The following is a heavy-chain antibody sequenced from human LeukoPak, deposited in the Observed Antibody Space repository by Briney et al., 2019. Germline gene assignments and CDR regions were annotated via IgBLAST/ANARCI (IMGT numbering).Heavy chain of an antibody. V-gene: IGHV1-2*06. Sequence: GASVTVSCKASGYTFTGYYMHWVRQAPGQGLEWMGRINPNSGGTNYAQKFQGRVTMTRDTSISTADMELSRLRSDDTAVYYCARDLLGTTYYYDSSGYSAFDYWGQGTLVTVSS. D-gene: IGHD3-22*01. CDR2: INPNSGGT. CDR3: ARDLLGTTYYYDSSGYSAFDY. J-gene: IGHJ4*02. CDR1: GYTFTGYY.